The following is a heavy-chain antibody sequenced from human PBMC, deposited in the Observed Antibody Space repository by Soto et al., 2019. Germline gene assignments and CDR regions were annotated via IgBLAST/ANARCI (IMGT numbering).Heavy chain of an antibody. CDR2: ISYHGVNK. V-gene: IGHV3-30*18. Sequence: GSRRLSCTASGFTFSSYGVHWVRQAPGKGLEWVAVISYHGVNKYYADSVNGRFTISRDNSKNMVFLQMNSLRVEDTAVYYCGKYSDYGDHRDWFDPWGQGTLVTVSS. CDR3: GKYSDYGDHRDWFDP. D-gene: IGHD4-17*01. J-gene: IGHJ5*02. CDR1: GFTFSSYG.